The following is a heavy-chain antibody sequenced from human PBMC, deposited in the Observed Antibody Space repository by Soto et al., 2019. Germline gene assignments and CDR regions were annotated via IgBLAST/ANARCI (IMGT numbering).Heavy chain of an antibody. Sequence: GGSLRLSCAASGFTFSSYAMSWVRQAPGKGLEWVSAISGSGGSTYYADSVKGRFTISRDNSKNTLYLQMNSLRAEDTAVYYCAKAGNDYYFWSGSPGPADYWGQGTLVTVSS. V-gene: IGHV3-23*01. CDR1: GFTFSSYA. CDR2: ISGSGGST. D-gene: IGHD3-3*01. CDR3: AKAGNDYYFWSGSPGPADY. J-gene: IGHJ4*02.